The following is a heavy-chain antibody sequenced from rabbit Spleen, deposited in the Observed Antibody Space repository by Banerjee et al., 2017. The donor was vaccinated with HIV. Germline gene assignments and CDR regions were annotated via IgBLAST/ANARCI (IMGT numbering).Heavy chain of an antibody. CDR1: GFSFSTKAV. CDR2: INAITGKA. D-gene: IGHD6-1*01. Sequence: QEQLVETGGGLVQPGGSLKLSCTASGFSFSTKAVMCRVRQAPGKGLEWIACINAITGKAVYASWAKGRFTFSKTSSTTVTLQMTSLTAADTATYFCARGVAGDGYGFNLWGPGTLVTVS. V-gene: IGHV1S45*01. CDR3: ARGVAGDGYGFNL. J-gene: IGHJ4*01.